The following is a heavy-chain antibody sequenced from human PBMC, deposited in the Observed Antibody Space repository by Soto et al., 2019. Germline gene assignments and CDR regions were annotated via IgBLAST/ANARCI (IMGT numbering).Heavy chain of an antibody. J-gene: IGHJ3*02. CDR2: INSSGST. CDR3: ARIRARFSMSAFDI. D-gene: IGHD3-10*01. V-gene: IGHV4-34*01. CDR1: AGSFTTYY. Sequence: QVQLQQWGAGVLKPSETLSLTCAVYAGSFTTYYWSWIRQPPGKGLELIGEINSSGSTNYNPYLKRRLTISVDTSKTQFSLRLTSVTAADTAMYYCARIRARFSMSAFDICGQGPMVTVSS.